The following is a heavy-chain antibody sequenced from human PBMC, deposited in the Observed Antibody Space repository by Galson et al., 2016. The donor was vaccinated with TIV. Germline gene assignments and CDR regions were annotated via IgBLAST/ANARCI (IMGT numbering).Heavy chain of an antibody. D-gene: IGHD5-18*01. CDR2: IYAGYSDT. Sequence: QSGAEVKKPGGSLKISCKVSGYSFTSNWIAWVRQMPGKGLEWMGIIYAGYSDTRYSPSFQGQVTISADKYVSTAYLQWSNLKASDSAMYFCARAPGYTGYSYGYFDSWGRGTLVTVSS. CDR3: ARAPGYTGYSYGYFDS. V-gene: IGHV5-51*03. J-gene: IGHJ4*02. CDR1: GYSFTSNW.